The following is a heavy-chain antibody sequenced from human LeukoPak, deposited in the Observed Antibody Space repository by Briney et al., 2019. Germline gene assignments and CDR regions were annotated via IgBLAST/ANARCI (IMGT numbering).Heavy chain of an antibody. CDR2: IYPGDSDT. D-gene: IGHD5-12*01. Sequence: GESLKISCKGSGYRFTNYWIGWVRQMPGKGLEWMGIIYPGDSDTRYSPSFQGQVTISADKSISTAYLQWSSLKASDTAMYYCARSVGYSGYYYYYGMDVWGQGTTVTVSS. CDR1: GYRFTNYW. J-gene: IGHJ6*02. CDR3: ARSVGYSGYYYYYGMDV. V-gene: IGHV5-51*01.